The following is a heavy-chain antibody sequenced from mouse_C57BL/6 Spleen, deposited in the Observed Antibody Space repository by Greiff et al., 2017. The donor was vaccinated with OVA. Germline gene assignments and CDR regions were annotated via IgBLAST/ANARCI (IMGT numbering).Heavy chain of an antibody. Sequence: VQLVESGAELVKPGASVKMSCKASGYTFTSYWITWVKQRPGQGLEWIGDIYPGSGSTNYNEKFKSKATLTVDTSSSTAYMQLSSLTSEGSAVYDCARGVYYDYDAPFAYWGQGTLVTVSA. D-gene: IGHD2-4*01. CDR1: GYTFTSYW. CDR2: IYPGSGST. V-gene: IGHV1-55*01. CDR3: ARGVYYDYDAPFAY. J-gene: IGHJ3*01.